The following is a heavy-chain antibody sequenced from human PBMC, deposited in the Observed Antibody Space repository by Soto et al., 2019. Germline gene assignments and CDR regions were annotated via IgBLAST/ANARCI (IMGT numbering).Heavy chain of an antibody. Sequence: GGSLRLSCAASGFTFSSYAMSWVRQAPGKGMEWVAAISGSGGGTYYADSVKGRFTISRENSKNTLYLQMNSLRAEDAAVYYCAKENGYSSSWFEFDYWGQGTLVTVSS. CDR1: GFTFSSYA. CDR3: AKENGYSSSWFEFDY. CDR2: ISGSGGGT. D-gene: IGHD6-13*01. V-gene: IGHV3-23*01. J-gene: IGHJ4*02.